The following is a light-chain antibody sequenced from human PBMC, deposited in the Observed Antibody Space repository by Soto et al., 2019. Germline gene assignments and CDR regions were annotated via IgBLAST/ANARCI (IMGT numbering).Light chain of an antibody. CDR3: SSYTSSSTLGYV. Sequence: QSALTQPASVSGSPGQSITISCTGTSSDVGGYNYVSLYQQHPGKAPKLMIYEVSNRPSGVSNRFSGSKSGNTASLTISGLQAEDEADYYCSSYTSSSTLGYVFGTGTKVTVL. V-gene: IGLV2-14*01. J-gene: IGLJ1*01. CDR1: SSDVGGYNY. CDR2: EVS.